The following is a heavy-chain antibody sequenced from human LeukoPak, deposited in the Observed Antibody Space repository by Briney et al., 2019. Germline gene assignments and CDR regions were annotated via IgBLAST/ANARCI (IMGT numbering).Heavy chain of an antibody. Sequence: PSETLSLTCAVYGGSFSGYYWSWIRQPPGKGLEWIGEINHSGSTNYNPSLKSRVTISVDTSKNQFSLKLSSVTAADTAVYYCAKARFEDWFDPWGQGTLVTVSS. V-gene: IGHV4-34*09. CDR2: INHSGST. D-gene: IGHD3-3*01. CDR1: GGSFSGYY. CDR3: AKARFEDWFDP. J-gene: IGHJ5*02.